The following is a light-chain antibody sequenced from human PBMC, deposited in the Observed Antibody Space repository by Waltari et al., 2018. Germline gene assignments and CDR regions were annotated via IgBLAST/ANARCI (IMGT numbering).Light chain of an antibody. CDR1: QNVGKY. V-gene: IGKV3-20*01. CDR3: QKYVTLPAT. J-gene: IGKJ1*01. Sequence: EFLSTPSPGTVSVSPGEGVTLSCRASQNVGKYLAWYQQRPGQPPRLLIYHASNRAIGIPDRFSGSGSGTDFSLTISRLEPEDFAVYYCQKYVTLPATFGQGTKVEIK. CDR2: HAS.